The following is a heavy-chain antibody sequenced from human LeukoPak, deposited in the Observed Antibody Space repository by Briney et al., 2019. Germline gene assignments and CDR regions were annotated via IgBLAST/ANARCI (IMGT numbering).Heavy chain of an antibody. J-gene: IGHJ4*02. V-gene: IGHV3-30-3*01. CDR3: ATGPNDYGDY. CDR2: ISYDGSNK. CDR1: GFTFSSYA. Sequence: GGSLRLSCAASGFTFSSYAMHWVRQAPGKGLEWVAVISYDGSNKYYADSVKGRFTISRDNSKNTLYLQMNSLRAEDTAVYYCATGPNDYGDYWGQGTLVTVSS.